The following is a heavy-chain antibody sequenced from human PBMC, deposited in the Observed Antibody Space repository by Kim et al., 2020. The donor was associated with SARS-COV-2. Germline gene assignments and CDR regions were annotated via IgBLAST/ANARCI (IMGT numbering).Heavy chain of an antibody. D-gene: IGHD2-15*01. CDR2: ISYDGSNT. Sequence: GGSLRLSCAASGFTFSNYGIHWVRQAPGKGLEWVAIISYDGSNTYYADSVKGRFTISRDNSKNTLYLQMNSLRAEDTAVYYCAKFRVGAAKTSPFDYWGQGTLVSVSS. V-gene: IGHV3-30*18. CDR1: GFTFSNYG. J-gene: IGHJ4*02. CDR3: AKFRVGAAKTSPFDY.